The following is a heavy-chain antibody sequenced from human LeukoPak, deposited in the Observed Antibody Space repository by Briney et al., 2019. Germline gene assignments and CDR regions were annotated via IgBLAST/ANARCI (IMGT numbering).Heavy chain of an antibody. J-gene: IGHJ4*02. V-gene: IGHV3-21*01. D-gene: IGHD6-6*01. CDR1: GLTFSSYS. CDR2: ISSSSSYI. CDR3: ALPSEYSSSSHEDDDY. Sequence: PGGSLRLSCAASGLTFSSYSMNWVRQAPGKGLEWVSSISSSSSYIYYADSVKGRFTISRDNAKNSLYLQMNSLRAEDTAVYYCALPSEYSSSSHEDDDYWGQGTLVTVSS.